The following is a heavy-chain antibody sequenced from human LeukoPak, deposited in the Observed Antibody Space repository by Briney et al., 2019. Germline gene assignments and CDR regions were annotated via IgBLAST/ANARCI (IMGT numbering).Heavy chain of an antibody. J-gene: IGHJ4*02. CDR2: ISWNSGSI. CDR3: AEEIYYDILYYFDY. CDR1: GFTFDDYA. Sequence: GGSLRLSCAASGFTFDDYAMHWVRQAPGKGLEWVSGISWNSGSIGYADSVKGRFTISRDNAKNSLYLQMNSLRAEDTALYYCAEEIYYDILYYFDYWGQGTLVTVSS. V-gene: IGHV3-9*01. D-gene: IGHD3-22*01.